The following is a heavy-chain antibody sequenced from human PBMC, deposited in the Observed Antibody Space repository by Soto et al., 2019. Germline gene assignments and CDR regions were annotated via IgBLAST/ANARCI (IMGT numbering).Heavy chain of an antibody. CDR2: ISSSSSYI. V-gene: IGHV3-21*01. CDR1: RFTLSSYA. D-gene: IGHD3-22*01. J-gene: IGHJ4*02. Sequence: PGGSLRLSCAASRFTLSSYAMSWVRQAPGKGLEWVSSISSSSSYIYYADSVKGRFTISRDNAKNSLYLQMNSLRAADTAVYYCARGAHYYDGSGYYGYWGQGTLVTVSS. CDR3: ARGAHYYDGSGYYGY.